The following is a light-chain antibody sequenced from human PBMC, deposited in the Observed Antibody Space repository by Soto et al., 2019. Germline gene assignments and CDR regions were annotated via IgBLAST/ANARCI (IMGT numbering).Light chain of an antibody. V-gene: IGKV1-5*01. CDR1: QSVGTW. J-gene: IGKJ5*01. Sequence: IPITQTQSTLSASVGGRVTITCRASQSVGTWVAWYQQKPGKAAKLLIYDASTLQLGVPPRFSGGGSGTEFTLTISILHPDDFATHHCQHVTGDSMTTFGQGTLLEIK. CDR3: QHVTGDSMTT. CDR2: DAS.